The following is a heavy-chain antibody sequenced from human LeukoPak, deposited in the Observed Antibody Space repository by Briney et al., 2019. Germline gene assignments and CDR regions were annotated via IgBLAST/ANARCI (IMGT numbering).Heavy chain of an antibody. CDR1: GGSISTSNYY. J-gene: IGHJ4*02. CDR3: ASLISVSNLYYFDY. Sequence: SETLSLTCTVSGGSISTSNYYWGWIRQPPGKGLEWIGTTYFRGSTYYNPSVKSRVTISVDTSKNQFSLNLNSVTAADTAVYYCASLISVSNLYYFDYWGQGTLVTVSS. D-gene: IGHD3-16*01. V-gene: IGHV4-39*07. CDR2: TYFRGST.